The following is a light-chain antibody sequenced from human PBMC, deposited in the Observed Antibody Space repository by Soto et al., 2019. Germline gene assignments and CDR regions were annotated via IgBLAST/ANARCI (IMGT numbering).Light chain of an antibody. CDR1: QGISSW. CDR3: QQANSFPYT. CDR2: AAF. Sequence: DIQMTQSPSSVSASVGDRVTITCRASQGISSWLDWYQQKPGKAPKLLIYAAFSLQSGVPSRFRGSGSGTAFPLTISSLQPEDFATYYCQQANSFPYTFGQGTKLQIK. J-gene: IGKJ2*01. V-gene: IGKV1-12*01.